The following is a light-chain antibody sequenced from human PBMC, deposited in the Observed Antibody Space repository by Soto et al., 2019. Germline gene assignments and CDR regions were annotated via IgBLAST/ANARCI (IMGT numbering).Light chain of an antibody. Sequence: SYELTQPPSVSVSPGQTASITCSGDKLGDKYACWYQQKPGQSPVLVIYQDSKRPSGIPERFSSSNSGNTATLTISGTQAMDEADYYCQAWDSSTVVFCGGTKLTVL. CDR1: KLGDKY. V-gene: IGLV3-1*01. CDR3: QAWDSSTVV. J-gene: IGLJ2*01. CDR2: QDS.